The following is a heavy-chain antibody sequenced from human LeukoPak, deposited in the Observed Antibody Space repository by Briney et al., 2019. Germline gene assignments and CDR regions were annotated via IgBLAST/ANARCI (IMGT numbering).Heavy chain of an antibody. D-gene: IGHD3-3*01. CDR3: ARVGWSGYYTSYYFDY. CDR2: IYTSGST. CDR1: GFTFSDYY. Sequence: GSLRLSCAASGFTFSDYYMSWIRQPAGKGLEWIGRIYTSGSTNYNPSLKSRVTMSVDTSKNQFSLKLSSVTAADTAVYYCARVGWSGYYTSYYFDYWGQGTLVTVSS. V-gene: IGHV4-4*07. J-gene: IGHJ4*02.